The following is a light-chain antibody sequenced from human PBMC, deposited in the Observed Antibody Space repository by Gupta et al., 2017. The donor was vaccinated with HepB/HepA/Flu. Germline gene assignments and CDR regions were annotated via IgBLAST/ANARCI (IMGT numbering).Light chain of an antibody. J-gene: IGKJ2*02. Sequence: LALSPGTLALSPGETAPPSCGARQSVTSYLAWYQQTPGQAPRLLICGGSTRATGIPDRFSGSGSGTYFTLTISIVEPEDFAMYYCQQYGASSRTFGQGTKLEIK. CDR3: QQYGASSRT. CDR2: GGS. CDR1: QSVTSY. V-gene: IGKV3-20*01.